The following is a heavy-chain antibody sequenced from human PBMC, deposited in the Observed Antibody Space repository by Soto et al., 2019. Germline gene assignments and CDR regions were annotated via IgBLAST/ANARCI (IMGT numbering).Heavy chain of an antibody. CDR3: AKIPTGSGSSKCDY. J-gene: IGHJ4*02. V-gene: IGHV3-23*01. D-gene: IGHD3-10*01. Sequence: ASSLRLSCAASRDPFILYVMNGVRQNTGKGLEWISAISGSGSFTHYADSVRGRFTISRDNSQNQLYLQMNNLRGDDTAMYYCAKIPTGSGSSKCDYWGQGIQVTVS. CDR1: RDPFILYV. CDR2: ISGSGSFT.